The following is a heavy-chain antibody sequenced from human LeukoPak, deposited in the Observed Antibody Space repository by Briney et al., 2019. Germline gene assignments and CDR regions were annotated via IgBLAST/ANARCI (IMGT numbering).Heavy chain of an antibody. Sequence: GASVKVSCKASGGTFSSYAISWVRQAPGQGLEWMGGIIPIFGTANYAQKFQGRVTITADESTSTAYMELSSLRSEDTAVYYCARDRYSRGHWYFDLWGRGTLVTVSS. V-gene: IGHV1-69*13. CDR1: GGTFSSYA. J-gene: IGHJ2*01. CDR2: IIPIFGTA. CDR3: ARDRYSRGHWYFDL. D-gene: IGHD3-9*01.